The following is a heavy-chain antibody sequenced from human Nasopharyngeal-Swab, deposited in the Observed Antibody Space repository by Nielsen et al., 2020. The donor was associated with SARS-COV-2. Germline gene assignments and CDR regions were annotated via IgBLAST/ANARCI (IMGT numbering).Heavy chain of an antibody. Sequence: GESLKISCKASGYSFSSYWIGWVRQMPGKGLEWMCFIYPYDSQTTYNPSFQGQVTISADKSITTAYLQWSSLKASDSAMYYCARGPRYFDLWGRGTLVTVSS. CDR2: IYPYDSQT. V-gene: IGHV5-51*01. CDR3: ARGPRYFDL. J-gene: IGHJ2*01. CDR1: GYSFSSYW.